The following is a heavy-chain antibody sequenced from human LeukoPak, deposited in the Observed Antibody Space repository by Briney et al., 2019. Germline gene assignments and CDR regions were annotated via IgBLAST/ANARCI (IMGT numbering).Heavy chain of an antibody. CDR2: INHSGST. CDR3: ASSPWTAAGLDY. CDR1: GGSFSGYY. Sequence: PSETLSLTCAVYGGSFSGYYRSWIRQPPGKGLEWIGEINHSGSTNYNPSLKSRVTISVDTSKNQFSLKLSSVTAADTAVYYCASSPWTAAGLDYWGQGTLVTVSS. V-gene: IGHV4-34*01. J-gene: IGHJ4*02. D-gene: IGHD6-13*01.